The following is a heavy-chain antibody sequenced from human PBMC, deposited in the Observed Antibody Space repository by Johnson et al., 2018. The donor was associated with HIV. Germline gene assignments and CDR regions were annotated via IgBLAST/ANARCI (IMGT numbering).Heavy chain of an antibody. D-gene: IGHD5-18*01. CDR1: GFTFDDYA. Sequence: VQLVESGGGLVQPGRSLRLSCAASGFTFDDYAMHWVLQAPGKGLEWVSGISWNSGSIGYADSVKGRFTISRDNAKNSLYLQMNSLRVEDTALYYCANDVNTYGVGGDDAFDIWGQGTMVTVSS. V-gene: IGHV3-9*01. CDR3: ANDVNTYGVGGDDAFDI. J-gene: IGHJ3*02. CDR2: ISWNSGSI.